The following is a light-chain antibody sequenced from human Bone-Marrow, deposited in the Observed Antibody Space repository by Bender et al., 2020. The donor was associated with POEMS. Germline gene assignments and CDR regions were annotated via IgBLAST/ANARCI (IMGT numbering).Light chain of an antibody. CDR2: DVT. CDR1: SRDIGSYNF. Sequence: QSALTQPASVSGSPGQSITIPCTGSSRDIGSYNFVPWYHQYPGQAPKLVIYDVTNRPSGVSHRFSGSKSGNAASLTISGLQTEDEADYFCSSYTLTSTLVVFGGGTKVTVL. J-gene: IGLJ2*01. CDR3: SSYTLTSTLVV. V-gene: IGLV2-14*03.